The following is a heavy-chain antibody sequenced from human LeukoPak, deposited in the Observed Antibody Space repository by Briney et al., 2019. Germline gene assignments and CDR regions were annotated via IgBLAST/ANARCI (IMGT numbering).Heavy chain of an antibody. CDR2: ISSSSSYI. D-gene: IGHD2-8*01. CDR3: ARRTRDDAFGI. V-gene: IGHV3-21*01. Sequence: GGSLRLSCAASGFTFSSYSMNWVRQAPGKGLEWVSSISSSSSYIHYADSVKGRFTISRDNAKNSLYLQMNSLRAEDTAVYYCARRTRDDAFGIWGQGTMVTVSS. CDR1: GFTFSSYS. J-gene: IGHJ3*02.